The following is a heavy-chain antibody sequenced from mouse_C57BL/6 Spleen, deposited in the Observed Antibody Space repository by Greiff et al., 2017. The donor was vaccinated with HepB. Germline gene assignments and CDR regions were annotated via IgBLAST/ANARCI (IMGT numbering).Heavy chain of an antibody. CDR1: GFTFSDYG. CDR3: ATYDYYAMDY. CDR2: ISSGSSTI. V-gene: IGHV5-17*01. Sequence: EVHLVESGGGLVKPGGSLKLSCAASGFTFSDYGMHWVRQAPEKGLEWVAYISSGSSTIYYADTVKGRFTISRDNAKNTLFLQMTSLRSEDTAMYYCATYDYYAMDYWGQGTSVTVSS. J-gene: IGHJ4*01.